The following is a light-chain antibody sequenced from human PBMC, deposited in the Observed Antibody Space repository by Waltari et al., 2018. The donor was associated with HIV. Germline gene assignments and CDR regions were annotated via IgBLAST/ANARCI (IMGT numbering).Light chain of an antibody. CDR1: TSNIGGNT. Sequence: QSVLAQPPSASGTPGQRVTISCSGSTSNIGGNTVCWYQQLPGTAPKLLIYSNNERPSGLPDRVSGPTSGTSASLVISGLQSEDEADYYCAAWDDSLKGGAFGTGTKVTVL. CDR2: SNN. J-gene: IGLJ1*01. V-gene: IGLV1-44*01. CDR3: AAWDDSLKGGA.